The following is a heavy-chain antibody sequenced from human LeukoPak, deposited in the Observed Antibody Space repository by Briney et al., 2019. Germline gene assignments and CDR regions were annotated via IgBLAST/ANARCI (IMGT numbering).Heavy chain of an antibody. J-gene: IGHJ4*02. V-gene: IGHV3-30*02. Sequence: GGSLRLSCATSGFTFSTFHMHWVRQAPGGVPEWVAFIKNDGGNEYYADSVKGRFTISRDNSNNTLSLQMNTLRGDDTAVYFCAKGYGESHFDSWGQGTLVTVSS. CDR1: GFTFSTFH. D-gene: IGHD5-18*01. CDR2: IKNDGGNE. CDR3: AKGYGESHFDS.